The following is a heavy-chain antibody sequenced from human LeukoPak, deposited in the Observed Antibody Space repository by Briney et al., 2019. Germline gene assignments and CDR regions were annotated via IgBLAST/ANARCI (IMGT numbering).Heavy chain of an antibody. CDR2: ISYDGSNK. J-gene: IGHJ3*02. Sequence: GRSLRLSCAASGFTFSSYAMHWVRQAPGKGLEWVAVISYDGSNKYYADSVKGRFTISRDNSKNTLYLQMNSLRAEDTAVYYCASEGPPGAFDIWGQGTMVTVSS. CDR3: ASEGPPGAFDI. V-gene: IGHV3-30-3*01. CDR1: GFTFSSYA.